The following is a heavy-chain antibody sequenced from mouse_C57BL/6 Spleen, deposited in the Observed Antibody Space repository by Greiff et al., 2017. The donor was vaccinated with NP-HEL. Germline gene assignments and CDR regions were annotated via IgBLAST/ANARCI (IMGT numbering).Heavy chain of an antibody. Sequence: QVQLQQPGAELVKPGASVKLSCKASGYTFTSYWMHWVKQRPGQGLEWIGMIHPNSGSTNYNEKLKSKATLTVDKSSSTAYMQLSSLTSEDSAVYYCARALRGEPDGASWGQGTT. CDR2: IHPNSGST. CDR1: GYTFTSYW. CDR3: ARALRGEPDGAS. J-gene: IGHJ2*01. D-gene: IGHD6-1*01. V-gene: IGHV1-64*01.